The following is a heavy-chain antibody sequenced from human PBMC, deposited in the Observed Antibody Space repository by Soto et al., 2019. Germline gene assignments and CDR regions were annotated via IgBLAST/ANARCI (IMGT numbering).Heavy chain of an antibody. J-gene: IGHJ5*02. V-gene: IGHV4-31*03. CDR3: ARGHKSLDFWSGYYSIWFDP. CDR1: GGSISSGGYY. D-gene: IGHD3-3*01. CDR2: IYYSGST. Sequence: QVQLQESGPGLVKPSQTLSLTCTVSGGSISSGGYYWSWIRQHPGKGLEWIGYIYYSGSTDYNPSLKSRVTISVDTSKNQFSLKLRSVTAADTAVYYCARGHKSLDFWSGYYSIWFDPWGQGTLVTVSS.